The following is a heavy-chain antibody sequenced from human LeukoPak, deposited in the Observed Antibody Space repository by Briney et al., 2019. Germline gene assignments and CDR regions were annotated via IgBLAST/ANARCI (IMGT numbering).Heavy chain of an antibody. CDR1: GFTFSSYA. CDR2: ISGSGSST. CDR3: SKDPIVATVYGAFDI. D-gene: IGHD5-12*01. J-gene: IGHJ3*02. Sequence: GGSLRLSCAASGFTFSSYAMSWVRQAPAKGLEWVSTISGSGSSTYYPDSVKGRFTISRDNSKNTMSLQINSLRAEDTAVYYCSKDPIVATVYGAFDIWGQGTMVTVSS. V-gene: IGHV3-23*01.